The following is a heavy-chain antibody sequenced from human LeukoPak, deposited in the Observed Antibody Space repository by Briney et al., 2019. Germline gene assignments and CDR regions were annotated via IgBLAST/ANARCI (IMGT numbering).Heavy chain of an antibody. Sequence: GGSLRLSCAASGFTFSSYSMNWVRQAPGKGVEWVSSISSSSSYIYYADSVKGRFTISRDNAKNSLYLQMNSLRAEDTAVYYCARGNWNALDYWGQGTLVTVSS. D-gene: IGHD1-20*01. CDR1: GFTFSSYS. J-gene: IGHJ4*02. CDR3: ARGNWNALDY. CDR2: ISSSSSYI. V-gene: IGHV3-21*01.